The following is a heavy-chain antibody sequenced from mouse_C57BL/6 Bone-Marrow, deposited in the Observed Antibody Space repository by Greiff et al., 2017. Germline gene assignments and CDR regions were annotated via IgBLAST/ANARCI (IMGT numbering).Heavy chain of an antibody. J-gene: IGHJ2*01. Sequence: DVQLVESGGDLVKPGGSLKLSCAASGFTFSSYGMSWVRQTPDKRLEWVATISSGGSYTYYPDSVKGRFTISRDNAKNTLYLQMSSLKSEDTAMYYCARLYYYGSSYGFDYWGQGTTLTVSS. CDR1: GFTFSSYG. V-gene: IGHV5-6*01. D-gene: IGHD1-1*01. CDR3: ARLYYYGSSYGFDY. CDR2: ISSGGSYT.